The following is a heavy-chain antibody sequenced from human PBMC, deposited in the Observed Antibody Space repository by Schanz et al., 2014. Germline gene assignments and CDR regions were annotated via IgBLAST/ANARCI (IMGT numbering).Heavy chain of an antibody. CDR1: GGSVSGYF. V-gene: IGHV4-34*01. J-gene: IGHJ6*02. CDR2: INYSGSA. Sequence: VQLQQWGAGRLRPAETLSLTCAVYGGSVSGYFWTWIRQSPRKGLEWIGEINYSGSAHYNPSLTSRLTISMDASKSQLSLKMKSVSAADTAVYYCARGGRDCSGGGCHYPYNYYGMDVWGQGTTVTVSS. CDR3: ARGGRDCSGGGCHYPYNYYGMDV. D-gene: IGHD2-15*01.